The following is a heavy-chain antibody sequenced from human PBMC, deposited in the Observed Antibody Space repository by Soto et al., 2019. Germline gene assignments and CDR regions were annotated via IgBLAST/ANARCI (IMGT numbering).Heavy chain of an antibody. V-gene: IGHV1-18*01. J-gene: IGHJ4*02. CDR2: ISPSNGQT. Sequence: QVQLVQSGTEVKKPGASVKVSCKASGYTFSNFGLSWVRQAPGQGLEWMGWISPSNGQTIYAQNFHGRVTMTTDTSTRTAYMELTSLRSEDTAVYYCAGTYDTSGDYPYYFEYWGQGTLVTVSS. CDR3: AGTYDTSGDYPYYFEY. D-gene: IGHD3-22*01. CDR1: GYTFSNFG.